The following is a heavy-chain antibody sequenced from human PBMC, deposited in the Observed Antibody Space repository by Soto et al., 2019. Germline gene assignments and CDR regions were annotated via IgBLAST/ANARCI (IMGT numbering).Heavy chain of an antibody. Sequence: PGGSLRLSCAASGFTFSSYGMHWVRQAPGKGLEWVAVISYDGSNKYYADSVKGRFTISRDNSKNTVYLQMNSLRAEDTAVYFCAKASYGDPYYYYGMDVWGQGTTVTVSS. J-gene: IGHJ6*02. CDR1: GFTFSSYG. D-gene: IGHD4-17*01. CDR2: ISYDGSNK. V-gene: IGHV3-30*18. CDR3: AKASYGDPYYYYGMDV.